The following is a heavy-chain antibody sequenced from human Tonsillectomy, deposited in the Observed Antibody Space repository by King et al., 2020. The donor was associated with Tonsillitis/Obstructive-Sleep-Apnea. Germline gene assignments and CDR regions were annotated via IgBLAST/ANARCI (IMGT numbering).Heavy chain of an antibody. Sequence: DVQLVQSGAEVKKPGASLRISCKDSGNTLYWITWVRQMPGKGLEWMGRIDPSESYINYSPSFEGHVTISADKSISTSFLQWHSLKASDTAMYYCAGAREGSVSAFDIWGQGTMVTVSS. CDR3: AGAREGSVSAFDI. J-gene: IGHJ3*02. CDR1: GNTLYW. CDR2: IDPSESYI. V-gene: IGHV5-10-1*01. D-gene: IGHD5/OR15-5a*01.